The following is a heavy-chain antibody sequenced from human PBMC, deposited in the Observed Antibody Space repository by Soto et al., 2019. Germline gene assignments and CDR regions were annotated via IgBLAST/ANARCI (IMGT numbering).Heavy chain of an antibody. CDR2: IKSRSDGGTT. Sequence: PGGSLRLSCAASAFTFSKAWMSWVRQAPGKGLEWVGRIKSRSDGGTTDYAAPVKGRFSISRDDSKNTMYLQMKSLKTEDTAVYYCTTDSSLLPWFGELCTGGYSGQGPLVTVSS. CDR1: AFTFSKAW. D-gene: IGHD3-10*01. V-gene: IGHV3-15*01. CDR3: TTDSSLLPWFGELCTGGY. J-gene: IGHJ4*02.